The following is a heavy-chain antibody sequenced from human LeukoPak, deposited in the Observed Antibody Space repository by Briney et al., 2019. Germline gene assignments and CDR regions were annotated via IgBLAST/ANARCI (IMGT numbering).Heavy chain of an antibody. D-gene: IGHD3-10*01. Sequence: SETLSLTCAVYGGSFSGYYWSWIRLPPGKGLEWIGEINHSGSTNYNPSLKSRVTISVDTSKNQFSPKLSSVTAADTAVYYCARRWGVGYKIYRGIDYWGQGTLVTVSS. J-gene: IGHJ4*02. CDR1: GGSFSGYY. V-gene: IGHV4-34*01. CDR3: ARRWGVGYKIYRGIDY. CDR2: INHSGST.